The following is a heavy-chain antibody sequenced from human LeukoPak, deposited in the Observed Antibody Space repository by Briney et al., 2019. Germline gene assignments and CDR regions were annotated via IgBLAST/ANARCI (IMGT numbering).Heavy chain of an antibody. CDR3: ARGGYSYDY. D-gene: IGHD5-18*01. CDR2: IKQDGSEK. J-gene: IGHJ4*02. CDR1: GFTFSNYW. Sequence: PGGSLRLSCAASGFTFSNYWMSWVRQVPGKGLEWVANIKQDGSEKYCVDSMKGRFTISRDNAKNSLYLQMNSLRAEDTAVYYCARGGYSYDYWGQGTLVTVSS. V-gene: IGHV3-7*02.